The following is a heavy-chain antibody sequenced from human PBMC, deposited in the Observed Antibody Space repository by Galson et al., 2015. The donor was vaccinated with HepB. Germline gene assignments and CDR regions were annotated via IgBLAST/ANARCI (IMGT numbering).Heavy chain of an antibody. CDR2: ISDDGNNQ. CDR1: DFTFNAYS. Sequence: SLRLSCAASDFTFNAYSMHWVRQAPGEGLEWVAVISDDGNNQYYVDSVKGRFTITRDNSRYTLYLQMNSLRTEDTAIYYCARDIWLTDYSQEYGFDLWGQGTMVTVSS. V-gene: IGHV3-30-3*01. CDR3: ARDIWLTDYSQEYGFDL. D-gene: IGHD2/OR15-2a*01. J-gene: IGHJ3*01.